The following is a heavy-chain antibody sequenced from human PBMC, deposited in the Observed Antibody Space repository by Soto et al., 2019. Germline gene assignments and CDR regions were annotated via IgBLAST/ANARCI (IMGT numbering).Heavy chain of an antibody. D-gene: IGHD3-9*01. CDR2: DHVNGGT. CDR3: ARDRFAWYPGYDLDV. J-gene: IGHJ6*02. Sequence: QVRLQESGPGLVRPSETLSLTCSVSGESISNFYWSWIRQPAGKGLEWIGHDHVNGGTNYNAPLQSRVTMSVDTSSNDVSLQLRSLTAADTAVYYCARDRFAWYPGYDLDVWGPGTTVTVSS. V-gene: IGHV4-4*07. CDR1: GESISNFY.